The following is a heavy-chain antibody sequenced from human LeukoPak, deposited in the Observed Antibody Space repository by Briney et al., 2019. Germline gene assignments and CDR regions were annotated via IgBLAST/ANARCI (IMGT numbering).Heavy chain of an antibody. CDR3: ARDGTGSNSGWYIH. J-gene: IGHJ4*02. CDR2: ISNDGSNI. Sequence: GRSLRLSCAASGFTFSSYGMHWVRRAPGQGLEWVAVISNDGSNIYYEDSVKGRFTISRDNSKNTLYLQMNSLRAEDTAVYYCARDGTGSNSGWYIHWGQGALVTVSS. CDR1: GFTFSSYG. V-gene: IGHV3-30*03. D-gene: IGHD6-19*01.